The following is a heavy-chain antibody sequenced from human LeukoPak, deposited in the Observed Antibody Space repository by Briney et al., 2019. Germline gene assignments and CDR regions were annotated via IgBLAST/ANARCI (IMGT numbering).Heavy chain of an antibody. V-gene: IGHV5-51*01. Sequence: GESLKISCKGSGYIFTTYWIAWVRQMPEKGLECMGIIYPGGSDTRYSPSFQGQVTISVDKSISTAYLQWSSLKASDTAIYYCARHRIVGATKSDYDIWGQGTMVTVSS. J-gene: IGHJ3*02. CDR3: ARHRIVGATKSDYDI. D-gene: IGHD1-26*01. CDR2: IYPGGSDT. CDR1: GYIFTTYW.